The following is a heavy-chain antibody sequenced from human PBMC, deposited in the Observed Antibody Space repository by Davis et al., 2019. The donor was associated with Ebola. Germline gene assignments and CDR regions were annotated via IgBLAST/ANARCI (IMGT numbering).Heavy chain of an antibody. D-gene: IGHD5-12*01. CDR3: AMGGYGYVLDGMDV. CDR1: GYSFTSYW. CDR2: IYPSDSYN. Sequence: TVSCQGSGYSFTSYWISWVRQMPGKGLDWMGRIYPSDSYNNYSPSFQGPVTISPDNSISTSYLQWSSLKASDTAMYYCAMGGYGYVLDGMDVWGQGTTVTVSS. V-gene: IGHV5-10-1*01. J-gene: IGHJ6*02.